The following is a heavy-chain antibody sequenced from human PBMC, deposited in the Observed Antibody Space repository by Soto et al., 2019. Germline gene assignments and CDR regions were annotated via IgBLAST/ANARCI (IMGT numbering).Heavy chain of an antibody. CDR3: ARQYPSSSRHFDH. D-gene: IGHD6-6*01. CDR1: GFTFRTYN. V-gene: IGHV3-21*01. Sequence: EVELVESGGGLVKPGGFLRLSCAASGFTFRTYNMIWVRQAPGKGLEWVSFISSSSSYIYYADSVKGRFTISRDNAKNSLYLQMNSLRAEDTAVYYCARQYPSSSRHFDHWGQGSRVIVSS. CDR2: ISSSSSYI. J-gene: IGHJ4*02.